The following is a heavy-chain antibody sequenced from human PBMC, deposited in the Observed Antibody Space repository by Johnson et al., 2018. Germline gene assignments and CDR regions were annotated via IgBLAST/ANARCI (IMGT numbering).Heavy chain of an antibody. Sequence: VQLVQSGGGLVQPGGSLRLSCAASGLTFSAYHMNWVRTAPGKGLEWLSYIGSSGSTIYYADSVKGRFTISRDNAKNSLYLQMNSLRAEDTAVYYCVRFYDYYDTSGFPGGDYWGQGTLVTVSS. CDR3: VRFYDYYDTSGFPGGDY. CDR2: IGSSGSTI. J-gene: IGHJ4*02. D-gene: IGHD3-22*01. CDR1: GLTFSAYH. V-gene: IGHV3-48*03.